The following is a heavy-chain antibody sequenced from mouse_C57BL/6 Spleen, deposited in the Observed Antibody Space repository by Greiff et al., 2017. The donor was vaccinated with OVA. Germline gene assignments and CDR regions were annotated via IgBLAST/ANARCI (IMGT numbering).Heavy chain of an antibody. J-gene: IGHJ3*01. CDR1: GYTFTDYN. V-gene: IGHV1-18*01. CDR3: ARRDYYGSSSNCDWAWFAY. CDR2: INPNNGGT. D-gene: IGHD1-1*01. Sequence: EVQLQQSGPELVKPGASVKIPCKASGYTFTDYNMDWVKQSHGKSLEWIGDINPNNGGTIYNQKFKGKATLTVDKSSSTAYMELRSLTSEDTAVYYCARRDYYGSSSNCDWAWFAYWGQGTLVTVSA.